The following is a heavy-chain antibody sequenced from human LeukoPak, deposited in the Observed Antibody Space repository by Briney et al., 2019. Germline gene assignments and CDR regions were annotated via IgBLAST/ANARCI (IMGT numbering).Heavy chain of an antibody. V-gene: IGHV3-23*01. Sequence: HSGGSLRLSCAASGFTFSSYAMSWVRQAPGKGLEWVSAISGSGGSTYYADSVKGRFTTSRDNSKNTLYLQMNSLRAEDTAVYYCAKGGLRYFDWLLSTYWGQGTLVTVSS. D-gene: IGHD3-9*01. CDR1: GFTFSSYA. CDR2: ISGSGGST. CDR3: AKGGLRYFDWLLSTY. J-gene: IGHJ4*02.